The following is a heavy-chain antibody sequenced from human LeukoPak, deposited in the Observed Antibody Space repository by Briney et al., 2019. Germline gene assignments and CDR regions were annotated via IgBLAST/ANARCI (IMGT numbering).Heavy chain of an antibody. CDR3: ARDKYYGSGSCFDY. Sequence: PSETLSLTCTVSGGSISSSSYYWGWIRQPPGKGLEWIGSIYYSGSTYYNPSLKSRVTISVDTSKNQFSLKLSPVTAADTAVYYCARDKYYGSGSCFDYWGQGTLVTVSS. CDR1: GGSISSSSYY. CDR2: IYYSGST. J-gene: IGHJ4*02. V-gene: IGHV4-39*07. D-gene: IGHD3-10*01.